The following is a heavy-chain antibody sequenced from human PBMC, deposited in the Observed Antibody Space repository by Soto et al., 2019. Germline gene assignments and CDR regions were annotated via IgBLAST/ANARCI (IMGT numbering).Heavy chain of an antibody. Sequence: EVQLLESGGGLVQPGGSLRLSCAASGFTFSSYAMSWVRQAPGKGLEWVSGISGSGGGTYYADSVKGRFTISRDNSKNTLYLQMDSLRAEDTAVYYCAKDVLYSNGWYPFDYWGQGTLVTVSS. J-gene: IGHJ4*02. V-gene: IGHV3-23*01. CDR1: GFTFSSYA. D-gene: IGHD6-13*01. CDR3: AKDVLYSNGWYPFDY. CDR2: ISGSGGGT.